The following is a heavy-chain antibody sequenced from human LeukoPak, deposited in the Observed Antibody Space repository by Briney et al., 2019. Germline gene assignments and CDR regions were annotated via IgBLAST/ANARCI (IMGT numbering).Heavy chain of an antibody. CDR2: IYTSGST. CDR3: ARGVAAAGIDY. J-gene: IGHJ4*02. D-gene: IGHD6-13*01. CDR1: GGSISSGSYY. Sequence: PSQTLSLTCTVSGGSISSGSYYWSWIRQPAGKGLEWIGRIYTSGSTNYNPSLKSRVTISVDTSKNQFSLKLSSVTAADTAVYYCARGVAAAGIDYWGQGTLVTVSS. V-gene: IGHV4-61*02.